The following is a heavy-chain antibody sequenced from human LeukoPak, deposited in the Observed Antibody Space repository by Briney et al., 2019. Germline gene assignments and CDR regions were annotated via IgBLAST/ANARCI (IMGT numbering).Heavy chain of an antibody. CDR1: GFTFSSYG. J-gene: IGHJ4*02. CDR2: IWYDGSNK. Sequence: GRSLRLSCAASGFTFSSYGMHWVRQAPGKGLEWVAVIWYDGSNKYYADSVKGRFTISRDNSKNTLYLQMNSLRAEDTAVYYCARDRKRYSSAAGYFDYWGQGTLVTVSS. D-gene: IGHD6-19*01. CDR3: ARDRKRYSSAAGYFDY. V-gene: IGHV3-33*01.